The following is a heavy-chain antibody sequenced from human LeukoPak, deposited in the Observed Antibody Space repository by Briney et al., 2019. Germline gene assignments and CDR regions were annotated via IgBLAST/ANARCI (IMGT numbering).Heavy chain of an antibody. CDR2: IIPIFGTA. CDR1: GYTFTSYA. Sequence: ASVKVSCKASGYTFTSYAISWVRQAPGQGLEWMGGIIPIFGTANYAQKFQGRVTITADESTSTAYMELSSLRSEDTAVYYCARDDSSGYYHYWGQGTLVTVSS. V-gene: IGHV1-69*13. J-gene: IGHJ4*02. CDR3: ARDDSSGYYHY. D-gene: IGHD3-22*01.